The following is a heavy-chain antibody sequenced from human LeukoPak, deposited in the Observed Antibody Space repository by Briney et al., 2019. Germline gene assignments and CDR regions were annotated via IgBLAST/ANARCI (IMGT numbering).Heavy chain of an antibody. CDR2: IWYDGSNK. D-gene: IGHD6-6*01. CDR3: AKTGYSSSSGDYYYYMDV. Sequence: GGSLRLSCAASGFTFSSYGMHWVRQAPGKGLEWVAVIWYDGSNKYYADSVKGRFTISRDNSKNTLYPQMNSLRAEDTAVYYCAKTGYSSSSGDYYYYMDVWGKGTTVTVSS. V-gene: IGHV3-33*06. J-gene: IGHJ6*03. CDR1: GFTFSSYG.